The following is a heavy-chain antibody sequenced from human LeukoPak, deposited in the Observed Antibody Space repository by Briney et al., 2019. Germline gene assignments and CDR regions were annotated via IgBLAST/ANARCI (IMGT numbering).Heavy chain of an antibody. Sequence: SQTLSLTRTVSGGSISSGGYYWSWIRQPPGKGLEWIGYIYHSGSTYYNPSLKSRVTISVDRSKNQFSLKLSSVTAADTAVYYCARNSGSYLSYDYWGQGTLVTVSS. V-gene: IGHV4-30-2*01. CDR2: IYHSGST. J-gene: IGHJ4*02. CDR1: GGSISSGGYY. CDR3: ARNSGSYLSYDY. D-gene: IGHD1-26*01.